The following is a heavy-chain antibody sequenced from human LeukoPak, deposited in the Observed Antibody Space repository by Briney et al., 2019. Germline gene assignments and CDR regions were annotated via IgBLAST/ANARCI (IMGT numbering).Heavy chain of an antibody. J-gene: IGHJ4*02. CDR3: AKDDYGANPWNLVH. CDR1: GFTFSRYG. V-gene: IGHV3-30*18. CDR2: ISNDGYNK. Sequence: PGRSLRLSCVGSGFTFSRYGMHWVRQAPGKGLEWVAFISNDGYNKYFADSVKGRFTISRDNSKNTLYLQINSLRAEDTAVFYCAKDDYGANPWNLVHWGQGTLVTVSS. D-gene: IGHD4-17*01.